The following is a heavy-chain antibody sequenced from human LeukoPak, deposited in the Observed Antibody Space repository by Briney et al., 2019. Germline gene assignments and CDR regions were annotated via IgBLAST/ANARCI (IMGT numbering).Heavy chain of an antibody. J-gene: IGHJ4*02. V-gene: IGHV3-23*01. Sequence: PGGSLRLSCAASGVTLRNYAMTWIRQAPGKGLQWVSVISGDGESTYYADSVRGRFTISRDNSKNTMYLQMNNLRAEDTVIYYCAKDRDCSSTGCCVFANWGQGTLVTVSS. CDR3: AKDRDCSSTGCCVFAN. CDR1: GVTLRNYA. D-gene: IGHD2-2*01. CDR2: ISGDGEST.